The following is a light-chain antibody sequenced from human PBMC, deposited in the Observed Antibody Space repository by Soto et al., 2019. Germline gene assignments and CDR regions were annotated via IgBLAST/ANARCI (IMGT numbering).Light chain of an antibody. Sequence: EIVLPQSPATMSLSPGASATLSCRASQSISDYLAWYQQKPGQAPRLLIYDASNMATGIPARFSGSGSGTDFTLTISSLEPEDFAIYFCQQRNSMPCTVGQGKRLEIK. CDR1: QSISDY. J-gene: IGKJ5*01. CDR3: QQRNSMPCT. V-gene: IGKV3-11*01. CDR2: DAS.